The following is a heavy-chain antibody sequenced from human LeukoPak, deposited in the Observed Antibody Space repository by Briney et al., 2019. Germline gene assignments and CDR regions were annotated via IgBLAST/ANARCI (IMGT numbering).Heavy chain of an antibody. CDR3: ARQRGDILTGYYIPRGFDY. J-gene: IGHJ4*02. D-gene: IGHD3-9*01. CDR1: GSTFSDQY. CDR2: ISSSSTI. V-gene: IGHV3-69-1*02. Sequence: PGGSLRLSCAASGSTFSDQYMDWVRQAPGKGLEWVSYISSSSTIYYADSVKGRFTISRDNAKNSLYLQMNSLRAEDTAVYYCARQRGDILTGYYIPRGFDYWGQGTLVTVSS.